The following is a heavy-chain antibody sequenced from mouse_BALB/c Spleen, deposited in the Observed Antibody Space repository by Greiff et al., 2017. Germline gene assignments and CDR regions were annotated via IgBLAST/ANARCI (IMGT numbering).Heavy chain of an antibody. CDR2: IRSKSNNYAT. CDR3: VRLVQAMDY. Sequence: EVKLVESGGGLVQPKGSLKLSCAASGFTFNTYAMNWVRQAPGKGLEWVARIRSKSNNYATYYADSVKDRFTISRDDSQSMLYLQMNNLKTEDTAMYYCVRLVQAMDYWGQGTSVTVSS. D-gene: IGHD6-2*01. V-gene: IGHV10-1*02. J-gene: IGHJ4*01. CDR1: GFTFNTYA.